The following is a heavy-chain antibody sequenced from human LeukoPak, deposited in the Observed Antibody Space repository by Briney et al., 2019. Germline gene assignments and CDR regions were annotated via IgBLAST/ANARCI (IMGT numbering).Heavy chain of an antibody. J-gene: IGHJ6*03. CDR3: AGGDPFNYYMDV. V-gene: IGHV1-69*05. D-gene: IGHD4-17*01. Sequence: ASVKVSCKASGGTFSGHAISWVRQAPGQGLGWMGGTIPIFGATNYTQRFQGRITITTDESTTTAYLELTSLRSEDTAVYFCAGGDPFNYYMDVWGKGTSVTVFS. CDR2: TIPIFGAT. CDR1: GGTFSGHA.